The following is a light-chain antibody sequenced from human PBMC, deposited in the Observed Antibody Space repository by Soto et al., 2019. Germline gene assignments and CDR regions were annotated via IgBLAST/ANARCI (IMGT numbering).Light chain of an antibody. CDR2: EVN. V-gene: IGLV2-14*01. CDR1: SSDIGTYNY. J-gene: IGLJ3*02. Sequence: QSAQTQPASVSASPGQSITISCTGTSSDIGTYNYVSWYQQHPGKAPKLMIFEVNNRPSWVSNRFSGSKSGNTASLTVSGLQAEDEADYYCSSYTTSNTWVFGGGTKVTVL. CDR3: SSYTTSNTWV.